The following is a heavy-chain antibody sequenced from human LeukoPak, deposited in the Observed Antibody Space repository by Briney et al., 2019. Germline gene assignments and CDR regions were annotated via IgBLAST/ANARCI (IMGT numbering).Heavy chain of an antibody. V-gene: IGHV3-7*03. D-gene: IGHD3-16*01. CDR3: ARGGGLDV. CDR1: GFTFSSYW. Sequence: GGSLRLSCAASGFTFSSYWMNWARQAPGKGREWVASINHNGNVNYYVDSVKGRFTISRDNAKNSLYLRMSNLRAEDTAVYFCARGGGLDVWGQGATVTVSS. CDR2: INHNGNVN. J-gene: IGHJ6*02.